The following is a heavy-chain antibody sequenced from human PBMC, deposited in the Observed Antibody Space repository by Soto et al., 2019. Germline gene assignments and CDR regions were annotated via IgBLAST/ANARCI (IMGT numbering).Heavy chain of an antibody. CDR2: IYHSGST. D-gene: IGHD4-17*01. CDR1: GGSISSSNW. Sequence: QVQLQESGPGLVKPSGTLSLTCAVSGGSISSSNWWSWVRQPPGKGLEWIGEIYHSGSTNYNPSLKIRVTISVDKSKNQCFLKLSSVPASDTSVYYCAARHPMVTTLVYWYFDLLGRGTLFTVSS. J-gene: IGHJ2*01. V-gene: IGHV4-4*02. CDR3: AARHPMVTTLVYWYFDL.